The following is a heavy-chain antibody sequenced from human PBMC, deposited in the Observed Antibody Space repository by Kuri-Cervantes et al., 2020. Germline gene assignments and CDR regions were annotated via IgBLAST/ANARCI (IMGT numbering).Heavy chain of an antibody. J-gene: IGHJ6*03. CDR3: ARAPRVSSGRDGPYYYYMDV. D-gene: IGHD6-19*01. Sequence: ASVKVSCKASGYTFTSYAMHWVRQAPGQRLEWTGWINAGNGNTKYSQKFQGRVTITRDTSASTAYMELSSLRCEDTAVYYCARAPRVSSGRDGPYYYYMDVWGKGTTVTVSS. CDR2: INAGNGNT. CDR1: GYTFTSYA. V-gene: IGHV1-3*01.